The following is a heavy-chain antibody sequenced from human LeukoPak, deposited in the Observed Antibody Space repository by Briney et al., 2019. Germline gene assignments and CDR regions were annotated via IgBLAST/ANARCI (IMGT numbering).Heavy chain of an antibody. J-gene: IGHJ4*02. V-gene: IGHV4-38-2*02. Sequence: SETLSLTCTVSGYSISSGYYWGWIRQPPGKGLEWIGSIYHSGSTYYNPSLKSRVTISVDTSKNQFSLKLSSVTAADTAVYYCARSLDRYSYGVTSFLFDYWGQGTLVTVSS. CDR2: IYHSGST. D-gene: IGHD5-18*01. CDR1: GYSISSGYY. CDR3: ARSLDRYSYGVTSFLFDY.